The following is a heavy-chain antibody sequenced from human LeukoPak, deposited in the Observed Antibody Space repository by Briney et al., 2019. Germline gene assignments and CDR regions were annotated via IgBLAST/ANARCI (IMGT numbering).Heavy chain of an antibody. CDR2: IYTSGST. Sequence: SETLSLTCTVPGGSISSGSYYWSWIRQPAGKGLEWIGRIYTSGSTNYNPSLKSRVTISVDTSKNQFSLKLSSVTAADTAVYYCARDESTYYDFWSGYYNPWFDPWGQGTLVTVSS. CDR3: ARDESTYYDFWSGYYNPWFDP. J-gene: IGHJ5*02. V-gene: IGHV4-61*02. D-gene: IGHD3-3*01. CDR1: GGSISSGSYY.